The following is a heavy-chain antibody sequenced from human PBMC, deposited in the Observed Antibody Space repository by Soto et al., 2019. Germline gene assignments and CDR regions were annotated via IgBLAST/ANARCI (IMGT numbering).Heavy chain of an antibody. CDR2: VYWDDDK. CDR1: GFSLSTSGVG. D-gene: IGHD4-17*01. CDR3: AHRRGGDYGGDYFDY. J-gene: IGHJ4*02. V-gene: IGHV2-5*02. Sequence: QITLKESGPTLVRPTQTLTLTCTFSGFSLSTSGVGVGWIRQPPGKALEWLTHVYWDDDKRYSPSLKSRLTITKDTSKNQVVLTRTNMDPVDTATYYCAHRRGGDYGGDYFDYWGQGTLVTVSS.